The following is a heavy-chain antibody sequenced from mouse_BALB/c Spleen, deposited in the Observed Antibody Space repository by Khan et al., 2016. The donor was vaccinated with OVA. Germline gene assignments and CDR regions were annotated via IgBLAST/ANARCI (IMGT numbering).Heavy chain of an antibody. D-gene: IGHD2-1*01. V-gene: IGHV5-6-4*01. CDR3: TRDGNYAHWYFDV. J-gene: IGHJ1*01. CDR1: GFPFSTYT. CDR2: ISSGSTYT. Sequence: EVALVESGGGLVKPGGSLKLSCAASGFPFSTYTMSWVRQTPEKRLEWVATISSGSTYTYYPDSVKGRFTISRDNAKNTLYLQMSSLKSEDTVLYYCTRDGNYAHWYFDVWGAGTTVTVSS.